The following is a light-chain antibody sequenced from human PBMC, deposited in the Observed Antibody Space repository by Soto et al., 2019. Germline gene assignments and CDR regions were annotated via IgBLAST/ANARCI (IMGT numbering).Light chain of an antibody. CDR2: KAS. Sequence: DIQMTQSPSTLSGSVGDRVTITCRASQTISSWLAWYQQKPGKAPKLLIYKASPLKSGAPSRFSGSGSGTEFTLTISSLQPDDFATYYCQQYNSYSSWTFGQGTKVDIK. V-gene: IGKV1-5*03. CDR3: QQYNSYSSWT. J-gene: IGKJ1*01. CDR1: QTISSW.